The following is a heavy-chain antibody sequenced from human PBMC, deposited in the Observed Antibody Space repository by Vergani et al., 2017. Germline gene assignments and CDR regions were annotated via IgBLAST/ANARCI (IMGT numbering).Heavy chain of an antibody. V-gene: IGHV4-59*01. CDR2: IYYSGST. CDR3: AIGTYSSGWYNYYYYGMDV. D-gene: IGHD6-19*01. CDR1: GGSISSYY. J-gene: IGHJ6*02. Sequence: QVQLQESGPGLVKPSETLSLTCTVSGGSISSYYWSWIRQPPGKGLEWIGNIYYSGSTNYNPSLKSRVTISVDTSKNQFSLKLSSVTAADTAVYYCAIGTYSSGWYNYYYYGMDVWGQGTTVTVSS.